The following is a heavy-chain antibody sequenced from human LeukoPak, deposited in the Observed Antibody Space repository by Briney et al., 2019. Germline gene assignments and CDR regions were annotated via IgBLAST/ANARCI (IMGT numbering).Heavy chain of an antibody. CDR1: GFTFSNYA. D-gene: IGHD3-9*01. CDR2: ITGSGGNT. Sequence: GGSLRLSCAASGFTFSNYAMSWVRQAPGKGLEWVSAITGSGGNTYYADSVKGRFTISRDNSKNTLYLQMNSLRAEDTAVYYCAKWGDYDVLTGYYVSDYWGQGTLVTVSS. CDR3: AKWGDYDVLTGYYVSDY. J-gene: IGHJ4*02. V-gene: IGHV3-23*01.